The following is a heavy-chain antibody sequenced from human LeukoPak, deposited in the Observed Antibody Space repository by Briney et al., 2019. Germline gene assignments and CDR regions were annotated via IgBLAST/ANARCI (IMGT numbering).Heavy chain of an antibody. CDR1: GGSISSYY. CDR3: ARAATSSGWYIGY. CDR2: IYYSGST. D-gene: IGHD6-19*01. V-gene: IGHV4-59*01. J-gene: IGHJ4*02. Sequence: PSETLSLTCTVSGGSISSYYWSWVRQPPGKGLEWIGYIYYSGSTYYNPSLKSRVNISVDTSNNQFPLKLSSVTAADTAVYYCARAATSSGWYIGYWGQGTLVTVSS.